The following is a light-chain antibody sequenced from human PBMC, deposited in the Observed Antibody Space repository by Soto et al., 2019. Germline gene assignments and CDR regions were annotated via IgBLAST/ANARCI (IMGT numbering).Light chain of an antibody. Sequence: IVLTQSPATLSLSPGERATLSCWASQSVSSYLAWYQQKPGQSPRLLIYDTSSRATGIPDRFSGSGSGTDFTLTITRLEPEDFAVFYCQQYGTSEIIFGQGTRQEI. V-gene: IGKV3-20*01. CDR1: QSVSSY. J-gene: IGKJ5*01. CDR2: DTS. CDR3: QQYGTSEII.